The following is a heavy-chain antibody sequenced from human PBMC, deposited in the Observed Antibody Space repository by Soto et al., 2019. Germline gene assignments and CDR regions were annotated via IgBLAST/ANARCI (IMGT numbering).Heavy chain of an antibody. CDR3: ARGYSSSWYALGPYYYGMDV. CDR1: GYTFTSYV. D-gene: IGHD6-13*01. CDR2: IIPNFGTA. V-gene: IGHV1-69*13. J-gene: IGHJ6*02. Sequence: AVKVSCKASGYTFTSYVISWVRQAPGQGLEWMGGIIPNFGTANYAQKFQGRVTITADESTSTAYMELSSLRSEDTAVYYCARGYSSSWYALGPYYYGMDVWGQGTTVTVSS.